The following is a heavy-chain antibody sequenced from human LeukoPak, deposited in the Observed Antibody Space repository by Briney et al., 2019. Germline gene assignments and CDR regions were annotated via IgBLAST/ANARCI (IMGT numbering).Heavy chain of an antibody. D-gene: IGHD5-18*01. Sequence: ASVKVSCKASGGTFSSYAISWVRQAPGQGLEWMGGIIPIFGTANYAQKFQGRVTITTDESTSTAYMELSSLRSEDTAVYYCGRNTAMVRDYYYYYMDVWGKGTTVTVSS. CDR2: IIPIFGTA. CDR3: GRNTAMVRDYYYYYMDV. V-gene: IGHV1-69*05. J-gene: IGHJ6*03. CDR1: GGTFSSYA.